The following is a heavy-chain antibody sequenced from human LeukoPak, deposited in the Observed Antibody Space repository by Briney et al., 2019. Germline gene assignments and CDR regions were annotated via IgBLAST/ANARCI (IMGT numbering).Heavy chain of an antibody. J-gene: IGHJ1*01. Sequence: ASVKVSCKASGYTFTGYYMHWVRQAPGQGLEWMGWINPNSGGTNFAQKFQGSVTLTRDTSINTAYMEVSSLRSDDTAVYYCARAKLDDCGGVCDQYFQHWGQGTLVTVSS. CDR3: ARAKLDDCGGVCDQYFQH. CDR1: GYTFTGYY. D-gene: IGHD2-21*02. CDR2: INPNSGGT. V-gene: IGHV1-2*02.